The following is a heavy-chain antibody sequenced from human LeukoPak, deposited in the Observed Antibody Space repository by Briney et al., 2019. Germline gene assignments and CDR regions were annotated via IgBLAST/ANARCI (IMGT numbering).Heavy chain of an antibody. CDR3: ARGSIVATDFDY. J-gene: IGHJ4*02. V-gene: IGHV4-61*01. CDR1: GGSVSSASYY. D-gene: IGHD5-12*01. CDR2: IYYSGST. Sequence: SETLSLTCTVSGGSVSSASYYWSWIRQPPGKGLKWIGYIYYSGSTNHNPSLKSRVTISVDTSKNQFSLKLSSVTAADTAVYYCARGSIVATDFDYWGQGTLVIVSS.